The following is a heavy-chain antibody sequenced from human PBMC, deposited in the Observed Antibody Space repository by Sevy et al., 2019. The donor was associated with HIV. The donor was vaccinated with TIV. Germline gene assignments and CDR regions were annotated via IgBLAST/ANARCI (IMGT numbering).Heavy chain of an antibody. CDR2: INHRGTA. J-gene: IGHJ4*02. D-gene: IGHD4-17*01. Sequence: SETLSLTCAVFGEIFVGHYWTWIRQTPGKGLEWIGEINHRGTANYNPSFKSRVTISVDTSNKQFSLRLNSMTAADTAVYYCAKTATVTISALDSWGRGTLVTVSS. V-gene: IGHV4-34*08. CDR3: AKTATVTISALDS. CDR1: GEIFVGHY.